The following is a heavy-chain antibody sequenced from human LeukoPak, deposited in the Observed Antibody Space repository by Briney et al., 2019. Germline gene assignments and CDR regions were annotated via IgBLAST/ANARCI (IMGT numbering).Heavy chain of an antibody. D-gene: IGHD3-22*01. CDR2: IIPIFGTA. J-gene: IGHJ5*02. Sequence: ASVKVSCKASGGTFSSYAISWVRQAPGQGLEWMGGIIPIFGTANYAQKFQGRVTITADESTSTAYMELSSLRSEDTAVYYCARDWLGDYYDSSGTGINWFDHWGQGTLVTVSS. CDR1: GGTFSSYA. CDR3: ARDWLGDYYDSSGTGINWFDH. V-gene: IGHV1-69*01.